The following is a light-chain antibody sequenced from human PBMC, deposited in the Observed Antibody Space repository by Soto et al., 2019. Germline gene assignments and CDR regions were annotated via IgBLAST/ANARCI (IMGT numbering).Light chain of an antibody. CDR1: SNDVGSFNL. CDR3: CSYARSSTVV. V-gene: IGLV2-23*01. Sequence: QSALTQPASVSGSPGQSITISCSGTSNDVGSFNLVSWYQQQPGKVPKLMIYEATKRPSGVSNRFSGSKSGNTASMTISGLQAEDEADYYCCSYARSSTVVFGGGTQLTVL. J-gene: IGLJ2*01. CDR2: EAT.